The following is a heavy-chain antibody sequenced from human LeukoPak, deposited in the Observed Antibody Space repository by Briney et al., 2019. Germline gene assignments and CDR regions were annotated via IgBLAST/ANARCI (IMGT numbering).Heavy chain of an antibody. CDR2: IYSGGST. J-gene: IGHJ6*02. Sequence: GGSLRLSCAASGFTVSSNYMSWVRQAPGKGLEWVSVIYSGGSTCYADSVKGRFTISRHNSKNTLYLQMNSLRAEDTAVYYCATATTSSLDYYYGMDVWGQGTTVTVSS. CDR3: ATATTSSLDYYYGMDV. V-gene: IGHV3-53*04. D-gene: IGHD6-25*01. CDR1: GFTVSSNY.